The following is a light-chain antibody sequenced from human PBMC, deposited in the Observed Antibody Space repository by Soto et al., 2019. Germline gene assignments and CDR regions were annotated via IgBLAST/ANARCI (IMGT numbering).Light chain of an antibody. CDR3: SSYTSISTRV. V-gene: IGLV2-14*01. J-gene: IGLJ3*02. CDR1: SSDVGSYNY. Sequence: QSVLTQPASVSGSPGQSITISCTGTSSDVGSYNYVSWYQQHPGKAPKLMIYEVSNRPSGVSNRISGSKSGNTASLTIYGLQAEDEANAYCSSYTSISTRVFGGGTKVTVL. CDR2: EVS.